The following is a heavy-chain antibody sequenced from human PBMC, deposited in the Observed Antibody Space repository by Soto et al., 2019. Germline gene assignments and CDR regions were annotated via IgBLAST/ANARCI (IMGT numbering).Heavy chain of an antibody. J-gene: IGHJ5*02. V-gene: IGHV5-51*01. CDR1: GYNFGDYW. D-gene: IGHD5-12*01. Sequence: GESLKISCKGSGYNFGDYWIGWVRQMPGKGLELMGSFYPGDSDTRYSPSFQGQVTMSGDKSSSTAYLHWGSLKASDTAIYYCGRLVAAGYGGYDSPLYPWGQGTLVTVSS. CDR3: GRLVAAGYGGYDSPLYP. CDR2: FYPGDSDT.